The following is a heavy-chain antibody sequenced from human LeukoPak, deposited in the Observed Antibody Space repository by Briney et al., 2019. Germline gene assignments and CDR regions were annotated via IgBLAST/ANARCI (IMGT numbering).Heavy chain of an antibody. Sequence: PGGSLRLSCAASGFTFSNYWMSWVRQAPGKGLEWVANIKQDGSEKYYVDSVKGRFPISRDNAKTSLYLQMNSLRAEDTAVYYCASYIIVVPTRDYWGQGTLVTVSS. CDR2: IKQDGSEK. J-gene: IGHJ4*02. CDR1: GFTFSNYW. V-gene: IGHV3-7*01. D-gene: IGHD2-2*01. CDR3: ASYIIVVPTRDY.